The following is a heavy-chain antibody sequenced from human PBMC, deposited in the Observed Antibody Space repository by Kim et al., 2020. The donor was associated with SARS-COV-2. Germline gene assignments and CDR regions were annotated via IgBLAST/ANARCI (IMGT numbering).Heavy chain of an antibody. CDR2: ISYDGSNK. V-gene: IGHV3-30*04. J-gene: IGHJ5*02. CDR3: ARGTMVRGVTNWVDP. Sequence: GGSLRLSCAASGFTFSSYAMHWVRQAPGKGLEWVAVISYDGSNKYYADSVKGRFTISRDNSKNTLYLQMNSLRAEDTAVYYCARGTMVRGVTNWVDPWGQGTLVTVSS. CDR1: GFTFSSYA. D-gene: IGHD3-10*01.